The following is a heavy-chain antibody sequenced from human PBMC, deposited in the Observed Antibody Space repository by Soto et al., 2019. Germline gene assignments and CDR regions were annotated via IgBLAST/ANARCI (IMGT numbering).Heavy chain of an antibody. CDR3: VKGSDVARQELDR. CDR2: ISSDGGDK. J-gene: IGHJ5*02. D-gene: IGHD2-15*01. CDR1: GFTFSNFG. Sequence: QVQLVKSGGGVVQPGRSPRLSCAASGFTFSNFGMHWVRQAPGKGLEWVAAISSDGGDKYYSHSVKDRFTVSRDNSRNTLFLQMNSLRVEDTAVYYCVKGSDVARQELDRWGQGILVTASS. V-gene: IGHV3-30*18.